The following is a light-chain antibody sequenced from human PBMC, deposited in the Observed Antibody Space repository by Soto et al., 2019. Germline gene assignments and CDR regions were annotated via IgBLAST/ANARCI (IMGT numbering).Light chain of an antibody. Sequence: QSALTQPASVSGSPGQSITISCTGTRSDVGGYNFVSWYQQHPGKAPKLMIYDVSNRPSGVSNRFSGSKSGNTASLTISGLQAEDEADYYCSSYRSSSTGVFGTGTTVTVL. CDR1: RSDVGGYNF. CDR3: SSYRSSSTGV. V-gene: IGLV2-14*01. J-gene: IGLJ1*01. CDR2: DVS.